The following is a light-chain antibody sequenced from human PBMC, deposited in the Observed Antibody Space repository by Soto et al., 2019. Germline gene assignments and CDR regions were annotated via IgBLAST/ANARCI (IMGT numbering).Light chain of an antibody. CDR3: QQYGSSFPT. Sequence: PGERATLSCRASQSVSSYLAWYQQKPGQAPRLLIYDASNRATGIPARFTGSGSGTEFTLTISSPQSEDFVVYYCQQYGSSFPTFGQGTKVDIK. V-gene: IGKV3D-15*01. CDR1: QSVSSY. J-gene: IGKJ1*01. CDR2: DAS.